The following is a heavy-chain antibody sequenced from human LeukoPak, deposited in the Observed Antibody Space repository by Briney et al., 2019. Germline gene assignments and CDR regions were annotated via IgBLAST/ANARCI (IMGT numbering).Heavy chain of an antibody. J-gene: IGHJ4*02. CDR1: GFTFSSYG. V-gene: IGHV3-30*02. Sequence: GGPLRLSCAASGFTFSSYGMSWVRQGPGKGLEGVTFIRHDLSNQYYADSVKGRFTVSRDNSKNTLYLQMYSLRPEDTAVYYCATDGSDSYFGYWGQGTLVTVSS. D-gene: IGHD3-10*01. CDR2: IRHDLSNQ. CDR3: ATDGSDSYFGY.